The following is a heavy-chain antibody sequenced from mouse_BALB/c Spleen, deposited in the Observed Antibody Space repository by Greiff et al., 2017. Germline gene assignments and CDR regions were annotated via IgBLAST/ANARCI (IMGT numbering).Heavy chain of an antibody. D-gene: IGHD2-4*01. V-gene: IGHV3-2*02. CDR2: ISYSGST. CDR3: AGDEITTLDY. CDR1: GYSITSDYV. J-gene: IGHJ2*01. Sequence: EVKLVESGPGLVKPSQSLSLTCTVTGYSITSDYVWNWIRQFPGNILEWMGYISYSGSTSYNPSLKSRISITRDTSKNQFFLQLNSVTTEDTATYYCAGDEITTLDYWGQGTTLTVSS.